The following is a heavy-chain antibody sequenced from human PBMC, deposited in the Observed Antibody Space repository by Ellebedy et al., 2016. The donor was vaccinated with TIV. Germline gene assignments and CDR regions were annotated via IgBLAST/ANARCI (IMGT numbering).Heavy chain of an antibody. CDR3: ARGYGTGRYGMDV. D-gene: IGHD3-10*01. CDR1: GGYISSNF. CDR2: AYYNGST. Sequence: SETLSLTCTVSGGYISSNFWGWIRQPPGKGLEWIGYAYYNGSTKYNPSLKSRVTISEDRSKNQFSLKLTSVTAADTAVYYCARGYGTGRYGMDVWGQGTTVTVSS. J-gene: IGHJ6*02. V-gene: IGHV4-59*01.